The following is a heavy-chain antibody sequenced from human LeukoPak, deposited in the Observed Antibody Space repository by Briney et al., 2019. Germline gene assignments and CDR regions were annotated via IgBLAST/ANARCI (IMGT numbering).Heavy chain of an antibody. CDR1: GFTVSSNY. Sequence: QPGGSLRLSCAASGFTVSSNYMSWVRQAPGKGLEWVSAISGSGGSTYYADSVKGRFTISRDNSKNTLYLQMNSLRAEDTAVYYCAKDDALNPYGGRGYWGQGTLVTVSS. J-gene: IGHJ4*02. CDR2: ISGSGGST. CDR3: AKDDALNPYGGRGY. V-gene: IGHV3-23*01. D-gene: IGHD4-23*01.